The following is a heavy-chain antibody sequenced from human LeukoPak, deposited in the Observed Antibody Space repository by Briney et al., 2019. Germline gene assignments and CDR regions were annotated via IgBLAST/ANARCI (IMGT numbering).Heavy chain of an antibody. V-gene: IGHV4-59*01. CDR1: GGFISSYY. CDR3: ARVPIAAAGRHAFDI. Sequence: KSSETLSLTCTVSGGFISSYYWSWIRQPPGKGLEWIGYIYYSGSTNYNPSLKSRVTISVDTSKNQFSLKLSSVTAADTAVYYCARVPIAAAGRHAFDIWDQGTMVTVSS. D-gene: IGHD6-13*01. J-gene: IGHJ3*02. CDR2: IYYSGST.